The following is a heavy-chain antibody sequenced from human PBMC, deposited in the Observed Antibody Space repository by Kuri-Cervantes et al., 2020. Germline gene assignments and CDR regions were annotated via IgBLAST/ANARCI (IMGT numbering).Heavy chain of an antibody. V-gene: IGHV4-34*01. Sequence: GSLRLSCAVYGGSFSGYYWSWIRQPPGKGLEWIGEINHSGSTNYNPSLKSRVTISVDTSKNQFSLKLSSVTAADTAVYYCARENYYDSSGYYSFDYWGQGTLVTVSS. CDR2: INHSGST. J-gene: IGHJ4*02. CDR3: ARENYYDSSGYYSFDY. D-gene: IGHD3-22*01. CDR1: GGSFSGYY.